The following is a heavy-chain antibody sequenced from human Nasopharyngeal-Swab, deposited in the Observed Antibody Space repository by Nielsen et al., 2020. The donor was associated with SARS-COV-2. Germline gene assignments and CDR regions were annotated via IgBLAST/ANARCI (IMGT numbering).Heavy chain of an antibody. D-gene: IGHD2-2*01. J-gene: IGHJ6*03. CDR3: AREVGAAGDIVVVPAAMQPYYYYYMDV. V-gene: IGHV3-21*01. CDR2: ISSSSSYI. CDR1: GFTFSSYS. Sequence: GESLKISCAASGFTFSSYSMNWVRQAPGKGLEWVSSISSSSSYIYYADSVKGRFTISRDNAKNSLYLQMNSLRAEDTAVYYCAREVGAAGDIVVVPAAMQPYYYYYMDVWGKGTTVTVSS.